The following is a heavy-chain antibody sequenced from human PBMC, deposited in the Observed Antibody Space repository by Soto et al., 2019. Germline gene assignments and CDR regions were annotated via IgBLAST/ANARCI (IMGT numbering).Heavy chain of an antibody. CDR3: ARERGEYTSSWFWYFSH. CDR1: GASISSFN. CDR2: LNIAGTI. D-gene: IGHD6-13*01. V-gene: IGHV4-4*07. Sequence: SETLSLTCSDSGASISSFNWNWVRQPAGKGPEWVGRLNIAGTINYNPSLKSRITMSMDTSKNQISLHLRSVTAADTAIYYCARERGEYTSSWFWYFSHWGHGTLVTVSS. J-gene: IGHJ2*01.